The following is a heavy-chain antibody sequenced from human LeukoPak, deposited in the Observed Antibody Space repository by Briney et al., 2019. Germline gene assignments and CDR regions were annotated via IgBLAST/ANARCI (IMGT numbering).Heavy chain of an antibody. J-gene: IGHJ4*02. D-gene: IGHD6-25*01. CDR1: GFILRNYW. CDR2: INEEGSEK. CDR3: LSGPGH. Sequence: GGSLRLSCAATGFILRNYWMGWVGQAPGKGLEGGANINEEGSEKDYVDSVKGRFTIYRDNAKTSPYLQMTILRAEDTAVFYCLSGPGHCGQGTLVTASS. V-gene: IGHV3-7*01.